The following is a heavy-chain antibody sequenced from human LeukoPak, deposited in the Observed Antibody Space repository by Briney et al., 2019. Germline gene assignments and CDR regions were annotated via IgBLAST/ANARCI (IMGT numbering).Heavy chain of an antibody. CDR2: ISAYNGNT. D-gene: IGHD2-8*01. CDR3: ARGTFLYCTNGVCYRDAFDI. Sequence: ASVKVSCKASGYTFTSYGISWVRQAPGQGLEWMGWISAYNGNTNYAQKLQGRVTMTTDTSTSTAYMELRSLRSDDTAVYYCARGTFLYCTNGVCYRDAFDIWGQGTMVTVSS. V-gene: IGHV1-18*01. CDR1: GYTFTSYG. J-gene: IGHJ3*02.